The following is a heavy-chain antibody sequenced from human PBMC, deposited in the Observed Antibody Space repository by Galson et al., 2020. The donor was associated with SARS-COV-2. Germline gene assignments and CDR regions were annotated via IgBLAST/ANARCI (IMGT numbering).Heavy chain of an antibody. V-gene: IGHV3-30*01. CDR2: MAYDGSNK. CDR3: ARNKDYSSRWYENMGFDP. D-gene: IGHD6-13*01. J-gene: IGHJ5*02. Sequence: GGSLRLSCAASGFPLSSYAMHWFRQAPAKGPEWLAVMAYDGSNKYYADSVKGRFTISRDSPKNTLYLQMNSLRAEDTAVYYCARNKDYSSRWYENMGFDPWGQGTLVTVSS. CDR1: GFPLSSYA.